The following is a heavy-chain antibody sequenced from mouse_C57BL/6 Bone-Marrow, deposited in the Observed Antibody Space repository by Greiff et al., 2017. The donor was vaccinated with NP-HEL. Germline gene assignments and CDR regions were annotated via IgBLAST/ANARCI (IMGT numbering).Heavy chain of an antibody. Sequence: EVHLVESGGGLVQPKGSLKLSCAASGFTFTTYAMHWVRQAPGKGLEWVARIRRKSSNYATYYADSVKARFTISTDDSQSMLYLQMNNLKTEDTAMYYCVGEGARRRYFDVWGTGTTVTVSS. V-gene: IGHV10-3*01. J-gene: IGHJ1*03. D-gene: IGHD3-3*01. CDR3: VGEGARRRYFDV. CDR1: GFTFTTYA. CDR2: IRRKSSNYAT.